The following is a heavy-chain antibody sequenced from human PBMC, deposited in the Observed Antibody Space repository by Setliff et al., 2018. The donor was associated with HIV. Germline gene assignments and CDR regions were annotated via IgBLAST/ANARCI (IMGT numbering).Heavy chain of an antibody. V-gene: IGHV3-48*01. Sequence: GSLRLSCAASGFTFSSYSMNWVRQAPGKGLEWVAYISRSSSSKYYADSVKGRFTISRDSAKNSLYLQLDSLRAEDTAVYYCARDQSQSIVARQDGVYYYYYMDVWGKGTTVTVSS. CDR1: GFTFSSYS. D-gene: IGHD6-6*01. J-gene: IGHJ6*03. CDR2: ISRSSSSK. CDR3: ARDQSQSIVARQDGVYYYYYMDV.